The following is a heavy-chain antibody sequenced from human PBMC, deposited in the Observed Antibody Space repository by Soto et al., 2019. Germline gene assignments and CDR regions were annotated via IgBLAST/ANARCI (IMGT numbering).Heavy chain of an antibody. Sequence: VESLKISCNGSGYNFAGDWIAWVRQMPGKGLELMGIIYPSDSDTRYRPSFQGQVTISADKSISSAYLQWSSLRASDTAMYYCARGGVSTRTFDYWGQGTPVTVSS. CDR2: IYPSDSDT. D-gene: IGHD3-3*01. CDR1: GYNFAGDW. CDR3: ARGGVSTRTFDY. J-gene: IGHJ4*02. V-gene: IGHV5-51*01.